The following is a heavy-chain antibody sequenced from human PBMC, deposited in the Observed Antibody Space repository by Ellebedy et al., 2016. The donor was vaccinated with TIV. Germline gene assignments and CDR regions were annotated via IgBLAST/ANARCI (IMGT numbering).Heavy chain of an antibody. D-gene: IGHD3-10*01. CDR3: AKTHGEITPYFYYGMDV. CDR2: ISYNGATT. V-gene: IGHV3-23*01. J-gene: IGHJ6*02. Sequence: PGGSLRLSCAASGFTFSNYAMTWVRQAPGKGLEWVSAISYNGATTYYADSVKGRFTISRDSSKNTLYLQMNSLRAEDTAVYYCAKTHGEITPYFYYGMDVWGQGTTVTVSS. CDR1: GFTFSNYA.